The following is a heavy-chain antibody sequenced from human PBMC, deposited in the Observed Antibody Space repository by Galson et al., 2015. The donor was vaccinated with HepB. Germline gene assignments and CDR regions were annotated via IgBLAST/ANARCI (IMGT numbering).Heavy chain of an antibody. J-gene: IGHJ4*02. CDR3: AKAHGIAVAGSNRYFDY. CDR1: GFTFSSYA. Sequence: SLRLSCAASGFTFSSYALRWVRQAPGKGLEWVSAISHYDDGTYYADSVKGRFTISRDNSKTTLYLKMNSLRAEDTAVYYCAKAHGIAVAGSNRYFDYWGQGTLVTVSS. V-gene: IGHV3-23*01. D-gene: IGHD6-19*01. CDR2: ISHYDDGT.